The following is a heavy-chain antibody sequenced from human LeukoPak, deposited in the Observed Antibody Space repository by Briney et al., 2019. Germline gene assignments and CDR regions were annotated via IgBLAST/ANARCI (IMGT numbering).Heavy chain of an antibody. J-gene: IGHJ4*02. Sequence: GASVTVSRKTSVYTFTTYHINWVRQATGQGLEWLGWVNPYSGDRGYAQKLQGRLSITSDTSISTAYMELSSLRSDDTAVYFCARTTPLTASGYDYWGQGTLVTVSS. V-gene: IGHV1-8*03. D-gene: IGHD4-17*01. CDR2: VNPYSGDR. CDR1: VYTFTTYH. CDR3: ARTTPLTASGYDY.